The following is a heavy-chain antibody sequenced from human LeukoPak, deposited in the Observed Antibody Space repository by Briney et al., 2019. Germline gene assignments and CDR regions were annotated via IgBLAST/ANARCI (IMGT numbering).Heavy chain of an antibody. CDR1: GGSISSNAYY. Sequence: SETLSLTCTVSGGSISSNAYYWAWIRQPPGEGLEWIGSIYSSVSTYYNPSLKSRVTISVDTSKNQFSLRLSSVTAADTALYYCAYSGSYGHLGYWGQGIPVTVSS. CDR3: AYSGSYGHLGY. CDR2: IYSSVST. D-gene: IGHD1-26*01. J-gene: IGHJ4*02. V-gene: IGHV4-39*01.